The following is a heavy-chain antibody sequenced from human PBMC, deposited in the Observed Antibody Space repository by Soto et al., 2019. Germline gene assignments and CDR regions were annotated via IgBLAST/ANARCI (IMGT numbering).Heavy chain of an antibody. CDR3: ARQGFGALHGLVDA. CDR2: VHYSWGS. CDR1: GGSISSYH. D-gene: IGHD3-10*01. J-gene: IGHJ6*02. V-gene: IGHV4-59*08. Sequence: QVQLQESGPGLVKPSETLSLSCTVSGGSISSYHWSWIRQTPGKGLEWIGYVHYSWGSNYNPSLKSRVAISLDTSKSQFSLKLTSVTATDTAVYYCARQGFGALHGLVDAWGQGTTVTVSS.